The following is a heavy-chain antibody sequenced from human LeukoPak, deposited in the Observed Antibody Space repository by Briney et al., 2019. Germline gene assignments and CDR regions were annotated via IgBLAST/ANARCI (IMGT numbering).Heavy chain of an antibody. J-gene: IGHJ4*02. D-gene: IGHD2-15*01. CDR3: ARVVAAIPEDYFDY. V-gene: IGHV1-8*01. CDR2: MNPNSGNT. CDR1: GYTFTSYD. Sequence: ASVKVSCKASGYTFTSYDINWVRQATGQGLEWMGWMNPNSGNTGYAQKFQGRVTMTRNTSISTAYMELSSLRSDDTAVYYCARVVAAIPEDYFDYWGQGTLVTVSS.